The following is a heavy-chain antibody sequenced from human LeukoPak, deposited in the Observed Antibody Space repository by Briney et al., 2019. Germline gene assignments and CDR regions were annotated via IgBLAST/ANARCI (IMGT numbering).Heavy chain of an antibody. Sequence: KSSQTLSLTCTVSGGSINSGSYYWDWIRQPPGKGLEFIASIHHSGTTYYNPALKSRVTISVDTSKNQFSLKVNCVTPPDTAVYSCAREGPMFDSGSYSKSLGYWGQGILATVSS. CDR1: GGSINSGSYY. CDR3: AREGPMFDSGSYSKSLGY. CDR2: IHHSGTT. D-gene: IGHD3-10*01. V-gene: IGHV4-39*07. J-gene: IGHJ4*02.